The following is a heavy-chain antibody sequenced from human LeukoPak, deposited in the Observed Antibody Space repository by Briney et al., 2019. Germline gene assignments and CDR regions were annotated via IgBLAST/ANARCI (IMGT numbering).Heavy chain of an antibody. Sequence: PGGSLRLSCAASGFTFSSYGMHWVRQAPGKGLEWVAVISYDGSNKYYADSVKGRFTISRDNSENTLYLQMNSLRAEDTAVYYCLEMGGHYYDSSGYYHPGYMDVWGKGTTVTVSS. CDR1: GFTFSSYG. V-gene: IGHV3-30*03. D-gene: IGHD3-22*01. CDR2: ISYDGSNK. J-gene: IGHJ6*03. CDR3: LEMGGHYYDSSGYYHPGYMDV.